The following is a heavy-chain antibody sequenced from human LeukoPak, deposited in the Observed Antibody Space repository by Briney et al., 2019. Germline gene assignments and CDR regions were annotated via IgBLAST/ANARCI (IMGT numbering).Heavy chain of an antibody. CDR1: GGSISSYY. V-gene: IGHV4-4*07. CDR3: ASQDYGDYDPYFDY. CDR2: IYTSGST. D-gene: IGHD4-17*01. J-gene: IGHJ4*02. Sequence: RASETLSLTCTVSGGSISSYYWSWIRQPAGKGLEWIGRIYTSGSTNYNPSLKSRVTMSVDTSKNQFSLKLSSVTAADTAVYYCASQDYGDYDPYFDYWGQGTLVTVSS.